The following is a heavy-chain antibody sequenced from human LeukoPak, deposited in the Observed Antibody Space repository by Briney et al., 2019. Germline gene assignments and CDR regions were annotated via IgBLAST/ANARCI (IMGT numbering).Heavy chain of an antibody. J-gene: IGHJ4*02. CDR2: ISAYNGNT. CDR3: ARDEAVAFFDY. V-gene: IGHV1-18*01. D-gene: IGHD6-19*01. Sequence: ASVRVSCKASGYTFTSYGISWVRQAPGQWLEWMGWISAYNGNTNYAQKLQGRVTMTTDTSTSTAYMELRSLRSDDTAVYYCARDEAVAFFDYWGQGTLVTVSS. CDR1: GYTFTSYG.